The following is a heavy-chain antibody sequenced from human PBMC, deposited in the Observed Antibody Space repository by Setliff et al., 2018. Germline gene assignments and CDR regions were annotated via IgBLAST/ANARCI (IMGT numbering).Heavy chain of an antibody. V-gene: IGHV4-4*02. CDR1: GGPISSSNW. CDR3: ARDWRDSGAMGY. J-gene: IGHJ4*02. D-gene: IGHD4-17*01. Sequence: LFLTCAVSGGPISSSNWWSWVRQPPGKGLEWIGEIYHSGSTNYNPSLKSRVTISADKSKNQFSLKLSSVTAADTAVYYCARDWRDSGAMGYWGQGTLVTVSS. CDR2: IYHSGST.